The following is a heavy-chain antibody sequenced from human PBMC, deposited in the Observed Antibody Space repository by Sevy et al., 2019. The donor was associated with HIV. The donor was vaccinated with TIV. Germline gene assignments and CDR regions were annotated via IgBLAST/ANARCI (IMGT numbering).Heavy chain of an antibody. V-gene: IGHV4-31*03. CDR2: IYYSGST. CDR1: GGSISSGGYY. J-gene: IGHJ1*01. Sequence: SETLSLTCTVSGGSISSGGYYWSWIRQHPGKGLEWIGYIYYSGSTYYNPSLKSRVTISVDTSKNQFSLKLSSVTAAETAVYYCGRGGGTYYYDSSYFQHWGQGTLVTVSS. D-gene: IGHD3-22*01. CDR3: GRGGGTYYYDSSYFQH.